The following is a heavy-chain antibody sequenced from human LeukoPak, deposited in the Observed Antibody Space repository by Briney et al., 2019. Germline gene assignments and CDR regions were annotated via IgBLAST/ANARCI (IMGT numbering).Heavy chain of an antibody. Sequence: ASVKVSCKASGYTFTSYGISWVRQATGQGLEWMGWMNPNSGNTGYAQKFQGRVTITRNTSISTAYMELSSLRSEDTAVYYCARVSSSSWYHYYYYYYMDVWGKGTTVTVSS. CDR2: MNPNSGNT. CDR3: ARVSSSSWYHYYYYYYMDV. V-gene: IGHV1-8*03. J-gene: IGHJ6*03. D-gene: IGHD6-13*01. CDR1: GYTFTSYG.